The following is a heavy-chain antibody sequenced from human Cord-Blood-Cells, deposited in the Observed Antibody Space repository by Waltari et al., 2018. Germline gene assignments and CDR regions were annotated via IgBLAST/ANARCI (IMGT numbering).Heavy chain of an antibody. CDR2: INHSGST. Sequence: QVQLQQWGAGLLKPSETLSLTCAVYGGSFSGYYWSWIRQPPGKGLEWIGEINHSGSTNYHPSLKSRVTISVDTSKNQFSLKLSSVTAADTAVYYWARGVATNWCDPWGQGTLVTVSS. J-gene: IGHJ5*02. V-gene: IGHV4-34*01. CDR1: GGSFSGYY. D-gene: IGHD5-12*01. CDR3: ARGVATNWCDP.